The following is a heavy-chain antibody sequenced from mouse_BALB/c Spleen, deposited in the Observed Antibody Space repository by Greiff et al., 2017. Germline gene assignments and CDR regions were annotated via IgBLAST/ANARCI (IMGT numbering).Heavy chain of an antibody. J-gene: IGHJ4*01. D-gene: IGHD2-4*01. V-gene: IGHV5-6-3*01. CDR3: TRDEGLGRYYYAMDY. CDR2: INSNGGSN. CDR1: GFTFSSYG. Sequence: EVMLVESGGGLVQPGGSLKLSCAASGFTFSSYGMSWVRQTPDKRLELVATINSNGGSNYYPDSVKGRFTISRANAKNTLYLQMSSMKSEDTAMYYCTRDEGLGRYYYAMDYWGQGTSVTVSS.